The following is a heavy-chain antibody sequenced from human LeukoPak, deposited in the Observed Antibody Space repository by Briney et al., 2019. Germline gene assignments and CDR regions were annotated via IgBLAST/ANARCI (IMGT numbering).Heavy chain of an antibody. CDR3: AGQQLERGEDH. V-gene: IGHV4-38-2*02. CDR2: VLYSGTT. CDR1: GYSISSGYY. J-gene: IGHJ4*02. Sequence: SETLSLTCTVSGYSISSGYYWGWIRQPAGKGLEWIGYVLYSGTTNYNPSLKSRVSISLDTSKNQFSLMVNSVTAADTAVYFCAGQQLERGEDHWGQGTLVIVSS. D-gene: IGHD6-13*01.